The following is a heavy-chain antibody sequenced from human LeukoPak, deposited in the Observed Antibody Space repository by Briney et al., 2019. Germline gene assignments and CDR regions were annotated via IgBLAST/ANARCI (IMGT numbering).Heavy chain of an antibody. Sequence: SETLSLTCAVSGGSISSGGYSWSWIRQPPGKGLEWIGYIYHSGSTYYNPSLKSRVTISVDRSKNQFSLKLSSVTAADTAVYYCASITTVTTGAPDYWGQGTLVTVSS. J-gene: IGHJ4*02. CDR1: GGSISSGGYS. CDR2: IYHSGST. V-gene: IGHV4-30-2*01. CDR3: ASITTVTTGAPDY. D-gene: IGHD4-17*01.